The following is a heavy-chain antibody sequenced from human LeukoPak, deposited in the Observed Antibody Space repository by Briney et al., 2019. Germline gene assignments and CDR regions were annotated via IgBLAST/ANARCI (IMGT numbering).Heavy chain of an antibody. Sequence: GGSLRLSCAASGFTFSSYSMNWVRQAPGKGLEWVSSISGSSNYIYSADSVKGRFTISRDNAKDSLYLQMNSLRAEDTAVYYCARDKYYYDVSGYYPTYGMDVWGQGTTVTVSS. CDR2: ISGSSNYI. D-gene: IGHD3-22*01. CDR1: GFTFSSYS. J-gene: IGHJ6*02. CDR3: ARDKYYYDVSGYYPTYGMDV. V-gene: IGHV3-21*01.